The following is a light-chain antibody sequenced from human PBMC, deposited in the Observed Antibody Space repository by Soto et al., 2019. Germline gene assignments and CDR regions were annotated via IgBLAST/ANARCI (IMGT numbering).Light chain of an antibody. J-gene: IGKJ1*01. Sequence: DIQMTQSPSTLSASVGGRVTITCRASQSVGTWVAWYQQKPGKAPKLLIYGASNLESGVPSRFSGSGSGKEFPLTITTLQPDDFATYFCQHYRRNTWSFGPGTKVDI. V-gene: IGKV1-5*01. CDR1: QSVGTW. CDR3: QHYRRNTWS. CDR2: GAS.